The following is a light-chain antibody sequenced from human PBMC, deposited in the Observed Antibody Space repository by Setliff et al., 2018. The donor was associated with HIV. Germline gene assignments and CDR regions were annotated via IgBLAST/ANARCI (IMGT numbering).Light chain of an antibody. CDR3: SSYAITNTLP. V-gene: IGLV2-14*01. CDR2: EVT. Sequence: QSALTQPASVSGSPGQSITISCTGTSSDVGGYNYVSWYQQHPGKAPKLMIYEVTNRPSGVSNRFSGSKSGNTASLTISGLQAEDEADYYCSSYAITNTLPFGTGTKVTVL. J-gene: IGLJ1*01. CDR1: SSDVGGYNY.